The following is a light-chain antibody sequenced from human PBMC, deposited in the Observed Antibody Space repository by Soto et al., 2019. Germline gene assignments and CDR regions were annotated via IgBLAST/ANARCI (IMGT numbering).Light chain of an antibody. J-gene: IGKJ4*01. CDR2: SAS. V-gene: IGKV3-15*01. Sequence: EVVMTQSPATLSVSPGERATLSCRASQAINNNLAWYQQKPGQAPRLVIYSASTRATGIPARFSGSGSGTEFTLTISSLQSEDFAVYYCQQYKNWPSLTFGGGNRVEI. CDR3: QQYKNWPSLT. CDR1: QAINNN.